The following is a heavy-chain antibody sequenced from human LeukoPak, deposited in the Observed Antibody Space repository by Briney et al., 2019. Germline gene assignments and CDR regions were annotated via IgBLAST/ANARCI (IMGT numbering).Heavy chain of an antibody. V-gene: IGHV3-64D*06. CDR1: GFPFISYP. J-gene: IGHJ4*02. Sequence: PGGPLTLPCSPSGFPFISYPLHWPRRPPGRGREYVSAISSNGGSTYYADSVKGRFTISRDNSKNTLYLQMSSLRAEDTAVYYCVKDRGDSSSFDYWGQGTLVTVSS. CDR2: ISSNGGST. D-gene: IGHD6-13*01. CDR3: VKDRGDSSSFDY.